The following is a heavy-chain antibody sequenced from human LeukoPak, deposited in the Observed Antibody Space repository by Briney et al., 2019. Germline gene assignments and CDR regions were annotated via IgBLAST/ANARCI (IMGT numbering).Heavy chain of an antibody. V-gene: IGHV4-4*07. CDR2: ISSSGST. Sequence: SETLSLTCTVSDDSITMYYWTWIRQPAGKGLEWIGRISSSGSTNYNPSLKSRVTISVVTSKNQFSLKLSSVTAADTAVYFCARGPYSYDSSGAFDIWGQGTMVTVSS. CDR3: ARGPYSYDSSGAFDI. CDR1: DDSITMYY. D-gene: IGHD3-22*01. J-gene: IGHJ3*02.